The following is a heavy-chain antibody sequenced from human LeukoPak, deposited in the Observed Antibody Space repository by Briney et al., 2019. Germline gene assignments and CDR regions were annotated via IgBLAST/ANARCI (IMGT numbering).Heavy chain of an antibody. J-gene: IGHJ4*02. CDR1: GFTFSSYW. V-gene: IGHV3-74*01. Sequence: QPGGSLRLSCAASGFTFSSYWMHWVRQAPGKGLVWVSRINSDGSSTSHADSVKGRFTISRDNAKNTLYLQMNSLRAEDTAVYYCARGIVVVPAAMRYPFDYWGQGTLVTVSS. D-gene: IGHD2-2*01. CDR3: ARGIVVVPAAMRYPFDY. CDR2: INSDGSST.